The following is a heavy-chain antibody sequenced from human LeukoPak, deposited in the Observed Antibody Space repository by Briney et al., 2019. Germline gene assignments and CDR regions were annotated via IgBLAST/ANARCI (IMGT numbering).Heavy chain of an antibody. CDR3: ARPHYGSGGLDYYYGMDV. J-gene: IGHJ6*02. V-gene: IGHV4-39*01. Sequence: PSETLSLTCTVSGGSISSSSYYWGWIRQPPGKGLEWIGSIYYSGSTYYNPSLKSRVTISVDTSKNQFSLKLSSVTAADTAVYYCARPHYGSGGLDYYYGMDVWGQGTTVTVSS. CDR2: IYYSGST. D-gene: IGHD3-10*01. CDR1: GGSISSSSYY.